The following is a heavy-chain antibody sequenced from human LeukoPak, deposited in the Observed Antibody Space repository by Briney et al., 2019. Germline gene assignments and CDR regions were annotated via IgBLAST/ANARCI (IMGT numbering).Heavy chain of an antibody. J-gene: IGHJ4*02. Sequence: GGSLRLSCAASGFTFSSYATHWVRQAPGKGLEYVSAISSNGGSTYYANSVKGRFTISRDNSKNTLYLQMGSLRAEDMAVYYCARDWDKVALDYWGQGTLVTVSS. CDR1: GFTFSSYA. CDR3: ARDWDKVALDY. D-gene: IGHD5-12*01. CDR2: ISSNGGST. V-gene: IGHV3-64*01.